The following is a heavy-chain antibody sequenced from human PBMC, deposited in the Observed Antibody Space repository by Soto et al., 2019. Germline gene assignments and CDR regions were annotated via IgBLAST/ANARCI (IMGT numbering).Heavy chain of an antibody. CDR2: INPNSGGT. D-gene: IGHD2-2*01. CDR1: GYTFTGYY. Sequence: ASVKVSCKASGYTFTGYYMHWVRQAPGQGLEWMGWINPNSGGTNYAQKFQGRVTMTRDTSISTAYMELSRLRSDDTAVYYCAREVTDIVVVGRWFDPWGQGTLVTVSS. V-gene: IGHV1-2*02. J-gene: IGHJ5*02. CDR3: AREVTDIVVVGRWFDP.